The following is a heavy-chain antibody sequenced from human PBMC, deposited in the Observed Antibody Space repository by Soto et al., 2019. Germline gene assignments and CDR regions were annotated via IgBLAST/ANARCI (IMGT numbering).Heavy chain of an antibody. V-gene: IGHV4-34*01. CDR2: INHSGST. CDR3: ARGSAPKEYFDY. J-gene: IGHJ4*02. Sequence: LSLTCAVYGGSFSGYYWSCVRQPPGKGLEWIGEINHSGSTNYNPSLKSRVTISVDTSKNQFSLKLSSVTAADTAVYYCARGSAPKEYFDYWGQGTLVTVSS. CDR1: GGSFSGYY.